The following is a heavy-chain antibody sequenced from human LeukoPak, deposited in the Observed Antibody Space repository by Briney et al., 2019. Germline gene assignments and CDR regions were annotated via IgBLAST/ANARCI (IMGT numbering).Heavy chain of an antibody. D-gene: IGHD1-26*01. CDR3: ARDRIKSGSYYFDY. CDR2: ISGRSSTI. Sequence: GGSLRLSCAASAFTFSDYSMNWVRQAPGKGLEWVSYISGRSSTIYYADSVKGRFTIPRDNAKNSMYLQMNSLRAEDTAVYYCARDRIKSGSYYFDYWGQGTLVTVSS. V-gene: IGHV3-48*01. J-gene: IGHJ4*02. CDR1: AFTFSDYS.